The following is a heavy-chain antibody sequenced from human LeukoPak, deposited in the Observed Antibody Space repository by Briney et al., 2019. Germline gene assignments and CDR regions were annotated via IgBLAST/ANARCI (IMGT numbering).Heavy chain of an antibody. V-gene: IGHV1-18*01. CDR3: ARDDPPGVAGSYYYYGMDV. D-gene: IGHD6-19*01. CDR1: GGTFSSYA. J-gene: IGHJ6*02. Sequence: ASVKVSCKASGGTFSSYAISWVRQAPGQGLEWMGWISAYNGNTNYAQKLQGRVTMTTDTSTSTAYMELRSLRSDDTAVYYCARDDPPGVAGSYYYYGMDVWGQGTTVTVSS. CDR2: ISAYNGNT.